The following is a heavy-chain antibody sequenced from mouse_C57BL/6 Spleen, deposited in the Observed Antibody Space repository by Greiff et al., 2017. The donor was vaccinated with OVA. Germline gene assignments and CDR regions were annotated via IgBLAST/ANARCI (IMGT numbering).Heavy chain of an antibody. CDR1: GFTFSSYA. CDR2: ISSGGDYI. D-gene: IGHD2-5*01. V-gene: IGHV5-9-1*02. Sequence: EVKVEESGEGLVKPGGSLKLSCAASGFTFSSYAMSWVRQTPEKRLEWVAYISSGGDYIYYADTVKGRFTISRDNARNTLYLQMSSLKSEDTAMYYCTRVYSNYGVLLDYWGQGTTLTVSS. CDR3: TRVYSNYGVLLDY. J-gene: IGHJ2*01.